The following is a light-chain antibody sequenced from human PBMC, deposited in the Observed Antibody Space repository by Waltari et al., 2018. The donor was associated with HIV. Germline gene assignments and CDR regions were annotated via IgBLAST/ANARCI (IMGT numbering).Light chain of an antibody. J-gene: IGLJ3*02. CDR3: QSYDNSLSAWV. V-gene: IGLV1-40*01. Sequence: QSVLTQPPSVSGAPGQRVTISCTGSSSNIGAGYDVHWYQQLPGTTPKFIVYGNSNRPSGVPDRFSGSKSATSASLAITGLQAEDEADYFCQSYDNSLSAWVFGGGTKLTVL. CDR1: SSNIGAGYD. CDR2: GNS.